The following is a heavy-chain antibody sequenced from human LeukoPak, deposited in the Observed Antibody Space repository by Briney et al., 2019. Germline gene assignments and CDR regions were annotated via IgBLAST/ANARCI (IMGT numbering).Heavy chain of an antibody. CDR1: GFTFSNHA. CDR3: ARQLYDYVWGSYRLPFDY. Sequence: PGGSLRLSCAASGFTFSNHAMHWVRQAPGKGLEWVTLVWYDGNRKYYADSVKGRFTISRDNSKNSVYLQLNSLRPEDTAMYYCARQLYDYVWGSYRLPFDYWGQGTLVTVSS. D-gene: IGHD3-16*02. CDR2: VWYDGNRK. J-gene: IGHJ4*02. V-gene: IGHV3-30*19.